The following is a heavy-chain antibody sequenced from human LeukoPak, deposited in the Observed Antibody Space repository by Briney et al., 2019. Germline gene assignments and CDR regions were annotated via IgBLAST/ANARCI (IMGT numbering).Heavy chain of an antibody. CDR2: ISSSSSYI. CDR1: GFTVSSNY. V-gene: IGHV3-21*01. CDR3: ARVGSELDY. D-gene: IGHD3-10*01. J-gene: IGHJ4*02. Sequence: GGSLRLSCAASGFTVSSNYMSWVRQAPGKGLEWVSSISSSSSYIYYADSVKGRFTISRDNAKNSLYLQMNSLRAEDTAVYYCARVGSELDYWGQGTLVTVSS.